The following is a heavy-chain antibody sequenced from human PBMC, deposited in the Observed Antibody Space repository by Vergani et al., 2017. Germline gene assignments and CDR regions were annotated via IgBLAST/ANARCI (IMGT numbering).Heavy chain of an antibody. D-gene: IGHD6-19*01. V-gene: IGHV3-21*01. Sequence: EVQLVESGGGLVKPGGSLRLSCTASGFTFSSYSMNWVRQAPGKGLEGVSSISSSSSYIYYADSVKGRFTISRDNAKNSLYLQMNSLRAEDTAVYYCARDPNSSGWYYFDYWGQGTLVTVSS. J-gene: IGHJ4*02. CDR3: ARDPNSSGWYYFDY. CDR2: ISSSSSYI. CDR1: GFTFSSYS.